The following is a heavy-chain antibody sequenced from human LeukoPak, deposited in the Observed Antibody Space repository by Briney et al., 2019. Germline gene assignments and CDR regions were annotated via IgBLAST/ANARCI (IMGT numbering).Heavy chain of an antibody. V-gene: IGHV1-24*01. CDR3: ATDRRVPAALNWFDP. CDR1: GYTLTELS. D-gene: IGHD2-2*01. CDR2: FDPEDGET. Sequence: ASVKVSCKVSGYTLTELSMHWVRQAPGKGLEWMGGFDPEDGETIYAQKFQGRATMTEDTSTDTAYMELSSLRSEDTAVYYCATDRRVPAALNWFDPWGQGTLVTVSS. J-gene: IGHJ5*02.